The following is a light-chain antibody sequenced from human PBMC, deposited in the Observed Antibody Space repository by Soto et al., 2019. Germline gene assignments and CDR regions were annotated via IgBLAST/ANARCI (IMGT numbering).Light chain of an antibody. CDR1: QSVSSY. CDR3: QQRSNWPRT. CDR2: DAS. Sequence: IGLTQSPATLSLSPGERATLSCRASQSVSSYLAWYQQKPGQAPRLLIYDASNRATGIPARFSGSGSGTDFTLTISSLEPEDFAVYYCQQRSNWPRTFGQGTKV. J-gene: IGKJ1*01. V-gene: IGKV3-11*01.